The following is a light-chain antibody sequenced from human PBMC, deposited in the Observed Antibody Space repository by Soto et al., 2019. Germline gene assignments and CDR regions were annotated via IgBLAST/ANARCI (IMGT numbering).Light chain of an antibody. CDR1: SSDVGGYNY. J-gene: IGLJ2*01. CDR3: SSYTSSSTLV. V-gene: IGLV2-14*01. Sequence: QSALTQPASVSGSPGQSITISCTGTSSDVGGYNYVSWYQQHPGKAPKLMIYEVSNRTSGVSNRFSGSKSGNTASLPISGLQAEDEADYYCSSYTSSSTLVFGGGTKLTVL. CDR2: EVS.